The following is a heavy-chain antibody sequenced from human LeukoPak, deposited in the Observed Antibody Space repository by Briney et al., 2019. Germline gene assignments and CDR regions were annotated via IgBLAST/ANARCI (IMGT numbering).Heavy chain of an antibody. CDR3: ARGKYQLHYFDY. V-gene: IGHV3-33*01. CDR2: IWYDESNK. CDR1: GFTFSSYG. D-gene: IGHD2-2*01. Sequence: GRSLRLSCAASGFTFSSYGMHWVRQAPGKGLEWVAVIWYDESNKYYADSVKGRFTISRDNSKNTLYLQMNSLRAEDTAVYYCARGKYQLHYFDYWGQGTLVTVSS. J-gene: IGHJ4*02.